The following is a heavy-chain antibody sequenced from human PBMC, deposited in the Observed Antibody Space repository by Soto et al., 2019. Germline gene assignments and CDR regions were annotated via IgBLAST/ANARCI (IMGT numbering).Heavy chain of an antibody. CDR1: GFTFSSYS. J-gene: IGHJ4*02. V-gene: IGHV3-21*01. CDR2: ISSGNSYI. CDR3: ATQMDYNILTGYRPFDY. Sequence: PGGSLRLSCAVSGFTFSSYSINWVRQAPGKGLEWVSSISSGNSYIYYADSVRSRFTVSRDNAKSSLYLQMNSLRAEDTAVYYCATQMDYNILTGYRPFDYWGQGTLVTVSS. D-gene: IGHD3-9*01.